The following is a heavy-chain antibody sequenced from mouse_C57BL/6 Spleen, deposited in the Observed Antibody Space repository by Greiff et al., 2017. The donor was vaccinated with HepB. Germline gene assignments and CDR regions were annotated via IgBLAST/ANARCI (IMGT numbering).Heavy chain of an antibody. CDR1: GYAFSSSW. D-gene: IGHD1-1*01. Sequence: QVQLQQSGPELVKPGASVKISCKASGYAFSSSWMNWVKQRPGKGLEWIGRIYPGDGDTNYNGKFKGKATLTADKSSSTAYMQLSSLTSEDSAVYFCASQFITTVNDFDYWGQGTTLTVSS. CDR3: ASQFITTVNDFDY. J-gene: IGHJ2*01. V-gene: IGHV1-82*01. CDR2: IYPGDGDT.